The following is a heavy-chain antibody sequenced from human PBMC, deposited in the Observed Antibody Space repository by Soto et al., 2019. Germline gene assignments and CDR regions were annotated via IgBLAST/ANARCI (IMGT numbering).Heavy chain of an antibody. CDR3: ARHLSGGILIAARTHFDY. D-gene: IGHD6-6*01. CDR2: IYYSGST. J-gene: IGHJ4*02. Sequence: QLQLQESGPGLVKPSETLSLTCTVSGGSISSSSYYWGWIRQPPGKGLEWIGSIYYSGSTYYNPSLKSRVTISVDTSKNQFSLKLSSVTAADTAVYYCARHLSGGILIAARTHFDYWGQGTLVTVSS. CDR1: GGSISSSSYY. V-gene: IGHV4-39*01.